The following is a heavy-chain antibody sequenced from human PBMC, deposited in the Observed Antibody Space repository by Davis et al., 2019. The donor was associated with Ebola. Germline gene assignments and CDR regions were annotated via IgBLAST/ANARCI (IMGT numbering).Heavy chain of an antibody. Sequence: GESLKISCATSGLTFSNFGMSWVRQAPGKGLEWVATIKKDGVQKFYVDSVKGRFIISRDNARNSPYLQMNSLKNEDTAVYYCARLVSGYWGQGTLVSVSS. V-gene: IGHV3-7*03. CDR1: GLTFSNFG. D-gene: IGHD6-25*01. CDR3: ARLVSGY. CDR2: IKKDGVQK. J-gene: IGHJ4*02.